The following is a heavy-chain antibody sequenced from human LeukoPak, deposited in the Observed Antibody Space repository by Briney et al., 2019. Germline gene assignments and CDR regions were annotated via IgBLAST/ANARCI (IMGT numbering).Heavy chain of an antibody. J-gene: IGHJ4*02. CDR3: AGHHPRNTVDF. Sequence: SETLSLTCTVSGGSFSSYYWRWIRQPPGKGLEWIAYISDIGSINYNPSLKSRVTISLDTSKNQFSLKLSSVTAADTAVYYCAGHHPRNTVDFWGQGTLVTVSS. D-gene: IGHD2/OR15-2a*01. CDR1: GGSFSSYY. V-gene: IGHV4-59*08. CDR2: ISDIGSI.